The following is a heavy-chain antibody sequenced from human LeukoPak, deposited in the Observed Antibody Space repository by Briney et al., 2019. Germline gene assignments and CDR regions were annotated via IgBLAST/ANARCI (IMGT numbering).Heavy chain of an antibody. CDR2: INQRRNT. CDR1: GESFSGYS. Sequence: SETLSLTCVVYGESFSGYSWSWIRQPPGKGLEWIGEINQRRNTNYNPSLKSRVTISVDTSKNQFSLELSSVTAADTAVYYCARGNRKRITMMILDYWGQGTLVTVSS. CDR3: ARGNRKRITMMILDY. D-gene: IGHD3-22*01. V-gene: IGHV4-34*01. J-gene: IGHJ4*02.